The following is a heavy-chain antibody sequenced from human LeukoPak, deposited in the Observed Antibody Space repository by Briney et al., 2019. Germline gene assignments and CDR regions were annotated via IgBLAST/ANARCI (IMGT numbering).Heavy chain of an antibody. D-gene: IGHD2-15*01. J-gene: IGHJ5*02. CDR2: INTDSGNP. CDR3: SSGIGYCSDSSRHLDP. Sequence: ASVKVSCKASGYTFTSNALNWVRQSPGQGLEWMGWINTDSGNPTYAQGFTGRFVFSLDTSVSTAYLQINSLEAEDTAMYYCSSGIGYCSDSSRHLDPGGRGTLVTVSS. V-gene: IGHV7-4-1*02. CDR1: GYTFTSNA.